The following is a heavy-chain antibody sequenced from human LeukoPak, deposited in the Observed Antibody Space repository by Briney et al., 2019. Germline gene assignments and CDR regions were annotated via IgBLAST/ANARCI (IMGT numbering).Heavy chain of an antibody. CDR3: LKDADY. J-gene: IGHJ4*01. Sequence: GGSLRLSSAASGFTFSISGMHWVRQAPGKGLVWVSLINSDVSSTWYADSVKGRFTISRDNAKNTVYLQMDSLRAEDTAVYYCLKDADYWGHGTRVTVSS. CDR2: INSDVSST. CDR1: GFTFSISG. V-gene: IGHV3-74*01.